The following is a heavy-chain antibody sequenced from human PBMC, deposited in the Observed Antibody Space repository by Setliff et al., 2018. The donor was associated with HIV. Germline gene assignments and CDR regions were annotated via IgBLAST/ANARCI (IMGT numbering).Heavy chain of an antibody. D-gene: IGHD6-19*01. CDR1: AYSIRNGYY. Sequence: SETLSLTCTVSAYSIRNGYYWGWIRQSPGKGLELIGTLYYDGNTYYNPSLKSRVTMSVDTSKNQFSLNLNSVTAADTAVYYCARETIRSGHPSEAGFDFWGQGALVTVSS. J-gene: IGHJ4*02. V-gene: IGHV4-38-2*02. CDR3: ARETIRSGHPSEAGFDF. CDR2: LYYDGNT.